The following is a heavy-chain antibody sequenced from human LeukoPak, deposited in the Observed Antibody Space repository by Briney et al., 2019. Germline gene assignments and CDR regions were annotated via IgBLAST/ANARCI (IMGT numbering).Heavy chain of an antibody. D-gene: IGHD3-16*02. V-gene: IGHV1-18*01. J-gene: IGHJ4*02. CDR3: ARDARLYDYVWGSYRQDIDY. CDR1: GYTFTSYG. CDR2: ISAYNGNT. Sequence: ASVKVSCKASGYTFTSYGISWVRQAPGQGLEWMGWISAYNGNTNYAQKLQGRVTMTTDTSTSTAYMELRSLRSDDTAVYYRARDARLYDYVWGSYRQDIDYWGQGTLVTVSS.